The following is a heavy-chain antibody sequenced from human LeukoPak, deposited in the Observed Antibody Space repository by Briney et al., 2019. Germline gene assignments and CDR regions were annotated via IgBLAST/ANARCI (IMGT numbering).Heavy chain of an antibody. CDR2: IYYSGST. CDR1: GGSISSYY. CDR3: ARAFYDSSGYYSLDY. V-gene: IGHV4-59*01. J-gene: IGHJ4*02. D-gene: IGHD3-22*01. Sequence: TSETLSLTCTVSGGSISSYYWSWIRQPPGKGLEWIGYIYYSGSTNYNPSLKSRVTISVDTSKNQFSLKLSSVTAADTAVYYCARAFYDSSGYYSLDYWGQGTLVTVSS.